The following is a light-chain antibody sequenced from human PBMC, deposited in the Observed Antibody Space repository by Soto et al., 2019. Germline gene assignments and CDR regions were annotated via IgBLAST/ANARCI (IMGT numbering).Light chain of an antibody. V-gene: IGLV2-14*01. CDR2: DVS. J-gene: IGLJ1*01. CDR1: SSDVGGYNY. Sequence: QSALTQPASVSGSPGQSITISCTGTSSDVGGYNYASWYQQHPGKAPKLMIYDVSNRPSGVSNRFSGSKSGNTASLTISGLHAEDEADYYCSSYTSSSPFFFGTGTKLTVL. CDR3: SSYTSSSPFF.